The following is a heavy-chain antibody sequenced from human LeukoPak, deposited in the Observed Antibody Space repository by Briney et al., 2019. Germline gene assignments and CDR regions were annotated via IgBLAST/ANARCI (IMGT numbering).Heavy chain of an antibody. D-gene: IGHD1-26*01. CDR2: IYTSGST. V-gene: IGHV4-4*07. J-gene: IGHJ6*03. Sequence: SETLSLTCTVSGDSISSYYWSWIRQPAGKGLEWIGRIYTSGSTNYNPSLKSRVTMSVDTSKNQFSLKLSSVTAADTAVYYRARDYWDYDYYYYMDVWGKGTTVTVSS. CDR1: GDSISSYY. CDR3: ARDYWDYDYYYYMDV.